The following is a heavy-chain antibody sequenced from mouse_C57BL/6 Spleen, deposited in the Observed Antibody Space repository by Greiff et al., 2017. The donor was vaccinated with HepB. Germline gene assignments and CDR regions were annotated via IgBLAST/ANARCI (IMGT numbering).Heavy chain of an antibody. J-gene: IGHJ3*01. Sequence: EVMLVESGGGLVKPGGSLKLSCAASGFTFSSYAMSWVRQTPEKRLEWVATISDGGSYTYYPDNVKGRFTISRDNAKNNLYLQMSHLKSEDTAMYYCARDPKLAWFAYWGQGTLVTVSA. CDR3: ARDPKLAWFAY. D-gene: IGHD1-3*01. V-gene: IGHV5-4*01. CDR2: ISDGGSYT. CDR1: GFTFSSYA.